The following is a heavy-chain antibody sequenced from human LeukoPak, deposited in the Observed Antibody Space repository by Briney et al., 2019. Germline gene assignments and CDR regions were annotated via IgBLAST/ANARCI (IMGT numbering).Heavy chain of an antibody. CDR3: AKARRVGATFDY. V-gene: IGHV3-23*01. CDR2: ISGSGGST. Sequence: QSGGSLRLSCAASGFTFSSYAMSWVRQAPGKGLEWVSAISGSGGSTHYADSVKGRFTISRDNSKNTLYLQMNSLRAEDTAVYYCAKARRVGATFDYWGQGTLVTVSS. CDR1: GFTFSSYA. D-gene: IGHD1-26*01. J-gene: IGHJ4*02.